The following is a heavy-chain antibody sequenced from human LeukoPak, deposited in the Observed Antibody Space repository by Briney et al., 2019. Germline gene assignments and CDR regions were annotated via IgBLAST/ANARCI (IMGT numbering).Heavy chain of an antibody. CDR1: GFTFISYS. J-gene: IGHJ4*02. CDR2: ISGNGDST. V-gene: IGHV3-23*01. CDR3: AKRALQRGYSYLLDY. D-gene: IGHD5-18*01. Sequence: GGSLRLSCSASGFTFISYSMTWVRRAPGKGLEWVSSISGNGDSTYYADSVKGRFTISSDNSKNTLYLQLNSLRAEDTAIYYCAKRALQRGYSYLLDYWGQGTLVTVSS.